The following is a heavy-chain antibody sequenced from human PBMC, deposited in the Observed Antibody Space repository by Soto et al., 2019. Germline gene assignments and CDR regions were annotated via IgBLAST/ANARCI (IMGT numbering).Heavy chain of an antibody. Sequence: PGGSLRLSCAASGFTFSSYGMHWVRQAPGKGLEWVAVISYDGSNKYYADSVKGRFTISRDNSKNTLYLQMNSLRAEDTAVYYCAKDPGMFRGVILRPWFHPSGQGTLVTVSS. D-gene: IGHD3-10*01. CDR1: GFTFSSYG. CDR3: AKDPGMFRGVILRPWFHP. J-gene: IGHJ5*02. V-gene: IGHV3-30*18. CDR2: ISYDGSNK.